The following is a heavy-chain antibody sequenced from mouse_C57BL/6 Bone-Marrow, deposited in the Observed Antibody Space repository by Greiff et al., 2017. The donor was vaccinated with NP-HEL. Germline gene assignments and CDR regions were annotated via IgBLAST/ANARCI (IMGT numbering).Heavy chain of an antibody. CDR3: ARPHMVTAWFAY. Sequence: QVQLKESGAELVRPGASVKLSCKASGYTFTDYYINWVKQRPGQGLEWIARIYPGSGNTYYNEKFKGKATLTAEKSSSTAYMQLSSLTSEDSAVYFCARPHMVTAWFAYWGQGTLVTVSA. D-gene: IGHD2-1*01. J-gene: IGHJ3*01. CDR1: GYTFTDYY. CDR2: IYPGSGNT. V-gene: IGHV1-76*01.